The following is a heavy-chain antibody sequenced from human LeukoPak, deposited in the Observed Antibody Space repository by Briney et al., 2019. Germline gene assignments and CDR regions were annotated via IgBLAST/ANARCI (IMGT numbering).Heavy chain of an antibody. CDR2: INHSGST. Sequence: PSETLSLTCAVYGGSFSGYYWSWIRQPPGKGLEWIGEINHSGSTNYNPSLKSRVTISVDTSKNQFSLELSSVTAADTAVYYCATRRAHDSSGYYGAWGQGTLVTVSS. J-gene: IGHJ5*02. V-gene: IGHV4-34*01. D-gene: IGHD3-22*01. CDR3: ATRRAHDSSGYYGA. CDR1: GGSFSGYY.